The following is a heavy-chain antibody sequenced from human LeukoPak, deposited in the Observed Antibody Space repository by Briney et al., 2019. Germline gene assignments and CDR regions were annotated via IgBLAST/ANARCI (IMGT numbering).Heavy chain of an antibody. D-gene: IGHD6-19*01. Sequence: PSQTLSLTCAVSGGSISSGGYSWSWIRQPPGKGLEWIGYIYHSGSTYYNPSLKSRVTISVDRSKNQFSLKLSSVTAADAAVYYCAVCIAVAGTGTVYYFDYWGQGTLVTVSS. CDR3: AVCIAVAGTGTVYYFDY. V-gene: IGHV4-30-2*01. J-gene: IGHJ4*02. CDR2: IYHSGST. CDR1: GGSISSGGYS.